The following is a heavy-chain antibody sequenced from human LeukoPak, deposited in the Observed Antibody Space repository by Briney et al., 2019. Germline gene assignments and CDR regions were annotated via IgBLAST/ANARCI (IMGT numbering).Heavy chain of an antibody. CDR1: GYTFTSYG. Sequence: ASVKVSCKASGYTFTSYGISWVRQAPGQGLEWMGWISAYNGNTNYAQKLQGRVTMTTDTSTSTAYMELRSLRSDDTAVYYCARVPAPDYGFWSGYYTTIQGYYMDVWGKGTTVTVSS. J-gene: IGHJ6*03. CDR3: ARVPAPDYGFWSGYYTTIQGYYMDV. CDR2: ISAYNGNT. D-gene: IGHD3-3*01. V-gene: IGHV1-18*01.